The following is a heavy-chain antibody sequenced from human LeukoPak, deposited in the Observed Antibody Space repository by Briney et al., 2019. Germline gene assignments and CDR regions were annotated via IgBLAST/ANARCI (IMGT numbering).Heavy chain of an antibody. J-gene: IGHJ1*01. Sequence: PSETLSLTCTVSGGSISSGSYYWNWIRQPAGKGLEWIGRIYTSGSTNYNPSLKSRVTISVDTSKNQFSLKLSSVTAADTAVYYCARSTPEGYSSSPEYFQHWGQGTLVTVSS. D-gene: IGHD6-6*01. CDR1: GGSISSGSYY. CDR3: ARSTPEGYSSSPEYFQH. CDR2: IYTSGST. V-gene: IGHV4-61*02.